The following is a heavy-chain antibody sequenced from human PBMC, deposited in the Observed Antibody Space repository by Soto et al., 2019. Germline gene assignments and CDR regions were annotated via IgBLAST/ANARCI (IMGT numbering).Heavy chain of an antibody. CDR2: IYYSGST. CDR3: ARGGGYCSGGSCYGVDY. CDR1: GGSISSYY. Sequence: QVQLQESGPGLVKPSETLSLTCTVSGGSISSYYWSWIRQPPGKGLEWIGYIYYSGSTNYNPPLKSRVTISVDTSKNMFSLKLSSVTAADTAVYYCARGGGYCSGGSCYGVDYWGQGALVTVSS. J-gene: IGHJ4*02. V-gene: IGHV4-59*08. D-gene: IGHD2-15*01.